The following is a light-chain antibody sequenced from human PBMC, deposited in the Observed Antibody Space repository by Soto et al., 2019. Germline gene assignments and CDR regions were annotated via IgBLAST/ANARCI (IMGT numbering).Light chain of an antibody. V-gene: IGLV2-14*01. J-gene: IGLJ1*01. Sequence: QSPLTQPSSLSVSPAQSITISCTVTSSDVGGYNYVSWYQHHPGKAPKLIIYEVSYRPSGVSNRFSGSKSGNTASLTISGLQADDEADYYCCSYTSTSTHVFRTGTKVNV. CDR2: EVS. CDR1: SSDVGGYNY. CDR3: CSYTSTSTHV.